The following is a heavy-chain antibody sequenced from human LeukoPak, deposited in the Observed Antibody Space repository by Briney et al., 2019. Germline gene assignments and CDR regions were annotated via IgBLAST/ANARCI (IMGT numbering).Heavy chain of an antibody. Sequence: ASVKVSCKASGGTFSSYAISWVRQAPGQGLEWMGGIIPIFGTANYAQKFQGRVTITADESTSTAYMELSSLRSEDTAVYYCATTYCSGGSCYFNWFDPWGQGTLVTVSS. V-gene: IGHV1-69*13. J-gene: IGHJ5*02. CDR2: IIPIFGTA. D-gene: IGHD2-15*01. CDR3: ATTYCSGGSCYFNWFDP. CDR1: GGTFSSYA.